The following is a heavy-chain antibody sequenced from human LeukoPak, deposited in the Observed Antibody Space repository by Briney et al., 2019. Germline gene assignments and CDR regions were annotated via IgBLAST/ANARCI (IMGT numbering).Heavy chain of an antibody. Sequence: SGGSLRLSCAASGFTFSSHAMSWVRQAPGKGLEWVSGISGSGGTSYYADSVKGRFTISRDNSKNTLYLQMDSLRAEDTAVYYCAKDRLVRDYWGQGTLVTVSS. D-gene: IGHD6-19*01. V-gene: IGHV3-23*01. J-gene: IGHJ4*02. CDR3: AKDRLVRDY. CDR1: GFTFSSHA. CDR2: ISGSGGTS.